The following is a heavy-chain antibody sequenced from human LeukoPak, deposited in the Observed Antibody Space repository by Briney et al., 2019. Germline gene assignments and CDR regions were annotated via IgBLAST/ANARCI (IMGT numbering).Heavy chain of an antibody. CDR3: ARGYSGNYPTYSIYMAV. CDR2: ISAYNGNT. CDR1: GYTYPTYS. D-gene: IGHD1-26*01. Sequence: ASVTETRKASGYTYPTYSFNWVRQAPGQGLEWMGWISAYNGNTNYAQKFQGRVTMTADTSTTTAYMEPRSLTSDDSAVYYCARGYSGNYPTYSIYMAVCRERTSVTVSS. V-gene: IGHV1-18*01. J-gene: IGHJ6*03.